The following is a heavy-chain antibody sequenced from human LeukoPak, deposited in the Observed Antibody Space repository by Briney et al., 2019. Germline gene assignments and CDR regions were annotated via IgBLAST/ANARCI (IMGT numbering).Heavy chain of an antibody. CDR3: ASTLYGGIDY. J-gene: IGHJ4*02. CDR1: GFTFSSYA. V-gene: IGHV3-30-3*01. CDR2: ISYDGSNK. Sequence: GGSLRLSCAASGFTFSSYAMHWVRQAPGKGLEWVAVISYDGSNKYYADSVKGRFTISRDNSKNTLYLQMNSLRAEDTAVYYCASTLYGGIDYWGQGTLVTVSS. D-gene: IGHD3-16*01.